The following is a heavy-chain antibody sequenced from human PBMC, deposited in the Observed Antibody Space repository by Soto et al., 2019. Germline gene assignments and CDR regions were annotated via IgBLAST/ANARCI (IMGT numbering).Heavy chain of an antibody. J-gene: IGHJ4*02. CDR3: ARDSGSGGYRFDY. Sequence: ASVKVSCKASGYTFPSYDINWVRQATGQGLEWMGIINPSGGSTSYAQKFQGRVTMTRDTSTSTVYMELSSLRSEDTAVYYCARDSGSGGYRFDYWGQGTLVTVSS. D-gene: IGHD1-26*01. CDR2: INPSGGST. CDR1: GYTFPSYD. V-gene: IGHV1-46*03.